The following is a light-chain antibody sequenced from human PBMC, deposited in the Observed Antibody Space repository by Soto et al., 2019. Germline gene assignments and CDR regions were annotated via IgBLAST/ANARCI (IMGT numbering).Light chain of an antibody. CDR3: QKHKNWPHT. Sequence: EIVMTQSPATLSVSPGERATLSCRATQSVSRKLACFQQKPGQAPRRLIYFASTRATDIPTRYSGSGSMTEFTLTISNLKYENFAVYYCQKHKNWPHTFGQETKMEI. CDR1: QSVSRK. J-gene: IGKJ2*01. V-gene: IGKV3-15*01. CDR2: FAS.